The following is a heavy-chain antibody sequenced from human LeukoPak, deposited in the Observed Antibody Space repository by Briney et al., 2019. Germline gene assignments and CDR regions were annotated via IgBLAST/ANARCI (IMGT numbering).Heavy chain of an antibody. CDR1: GGSFSGYY. CDR3: ARGFRIAVAGTRARDYYGMDV. V-gene: IGHV4-34*01. D-gene: IGHD6-19*01. Sequence: ASETLSLTCAVWGGSFSGYYWSWIRQPPGKGREWIGEINHSGSTNYNPSLKSRVSISVDTSKNQFSLQLSSVTAADTAVYYCARGFRIAVAGTRARDYYGMDVWGQGTTVTVSS. CDR2: INHSGST. J-gene: IGHJ6*02.